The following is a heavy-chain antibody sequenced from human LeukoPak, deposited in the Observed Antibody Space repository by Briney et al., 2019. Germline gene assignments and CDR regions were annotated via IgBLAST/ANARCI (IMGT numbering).Heavy chain of an antibody. CDR1: GFTFSTYG. CDR3: ASLQFPTAY. CDR2: ISYDGSNK. J-gene: IGHJ4*02. Sequence: GGSLRLSCAASGFTFSTYGMHWVRQAPGKGLEWVAVISYDGSNKYYADSVRGRFTISRDISKNTLYLQMNSLRVEDTAVYYCASLQFPTAYWGQGTLVTVSS. V-gene: IGHV3-30*03. D-gene: IGHD5-18*01.